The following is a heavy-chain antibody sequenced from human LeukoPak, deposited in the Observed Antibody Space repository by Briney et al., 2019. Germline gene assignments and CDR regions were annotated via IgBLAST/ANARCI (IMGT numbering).Heavy chain of an antibody. CDR1: GYTFTGYY. V-gene: IGHV1-2*02. Sequence: ASVKVSCKASGYTFTGYYMHWVRQAPGQGLEWMGWINPNSGGANYAQKFQGRVTMTRDTSISTAYMELSRLRSDDTAVYYCATAYGSGTDFYYWGQGTLVTVSS. CDR3: ATAYGSGTDFYY. CDR2: INPNSGGA. J-gene: IGHJ4*02. D-gene: IGHD3-10*01.